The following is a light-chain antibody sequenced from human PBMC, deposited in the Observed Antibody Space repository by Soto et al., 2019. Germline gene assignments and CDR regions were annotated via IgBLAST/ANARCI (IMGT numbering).Light chain of an antibody. CDR2: GAS. V-gene: IGKV3-20*01. CDR3: QQHDILPIT. CDR1: QNLSRYF. Sequence: EVVLTQSPGTLSLSPGDRASLSCRASQNLSRYFLAWYQPKPGQAPRLLIAGASQRSTGIPDRFSGAGSGTDFTLTISRLEPEDFALYYVQQHDILPITFGQGTRLDIK. J-gene: IGKJ5*01.